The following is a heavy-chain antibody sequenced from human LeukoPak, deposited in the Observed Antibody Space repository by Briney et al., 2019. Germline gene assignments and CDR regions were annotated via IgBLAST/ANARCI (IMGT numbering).Heavy chain of an antibody. CDR1: GFTVSSNY. CDR2: IYSGGST. J-gene: IGHJ4*02. V-gene: IGHV3-53*01. Sequence: GGSLRLSCAASGFTVSSNYMSWVRQAPGKGLEWVSVIYSGGSTYYADSLKGRFTISRDNSKNTLYLQMNSLRAEDTAVYYCARATYYYDSSGYYVFYFDNWGQGTLVTVSS. D-gene: IGHD3-22*01. CDR3: ARATYYYDSSGYYVFYFDN.